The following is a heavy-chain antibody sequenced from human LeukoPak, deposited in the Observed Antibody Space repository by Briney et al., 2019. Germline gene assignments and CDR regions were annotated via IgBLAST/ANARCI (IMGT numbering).Heavy chain of an antibody. D-gene: IGHD3-10*01. V-gene: IGHV1-69*05. CDR2: LTQFFRRT. CDR1: GGSFRTYP. Sequence: ASVKVSCKASGGSFRTYPISWVRQAPGQGLERMGGLTQFFRRTNYTQKFQGRLTITTDESSSTAYMELSDLRSDDTAVYYCATSESGRSWDWFAPWGQGTLVTVSS. J-gene: IGHJ5*02. CDR3: ATSESGRSWDWFAP.